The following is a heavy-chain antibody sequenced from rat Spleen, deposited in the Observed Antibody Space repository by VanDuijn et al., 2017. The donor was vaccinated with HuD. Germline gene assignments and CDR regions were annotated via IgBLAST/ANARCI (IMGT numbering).Heavy chain of an antibody. CDR2: ISTGGGST. CDR3: TTDFAIAAYYYDGYYHRGYFDY. D-gene: IGHD1-12*03. Sequence: EVQLVESDGGLVQPGRSLKLSCAASGFTFKNYGMAWVRQAPAKGLEWVAYISTGGGSTYYRDSVKGRFTISRDNAKSTLYLQMDSLRSEDTATYYCTTDFAIAAYYYDGYYHRGYFDYWGQGVMVTVSS. CDR1: GFTFKNYG. J-gene: IGHJ2*01. V-gene: IGHV5-27*01.